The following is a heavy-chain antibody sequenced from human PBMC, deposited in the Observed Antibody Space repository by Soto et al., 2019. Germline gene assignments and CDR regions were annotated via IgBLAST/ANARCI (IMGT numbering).Heavy chain of an antibody. CDR1: GFTFDDYG. CDR3: ARDSEVWFGEPYGMDV. J-gene: IGHJ6*02. Sequence: GGSLRLSCAASGFTFDDYGMSWVRQAPGKGLEWVSGINWNGGSTGYADSVKGRFTISRDNAKNSLYLQMNSLRAEDTALYYCARDSEVWFGEPYGMDVWGQGTTVTVSS. D-gene: IGHD3-10*01. CDR2: INWNGGST. V-gene: IGHV3-20*04.